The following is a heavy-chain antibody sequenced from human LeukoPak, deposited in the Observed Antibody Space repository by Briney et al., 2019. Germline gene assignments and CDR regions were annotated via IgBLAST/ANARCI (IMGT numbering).Heavy chain of an antibody. CDR3: ARVGRYSSGWYYFDY. Sequence: EASVKVSCKASGYTFTSYGISWVRQAPGQGLEWMGWISAYNGNTNYAQKLQGRVTMTTDTSTSTAYMELRSLRSDDTAVYYRARVGRYSSGWYYFDYWGQGTLVTVSS. CDR2: ISAYNGNT. J-gene: IGHJ4*02. V-gene: IGHV1-18*01. CDR1: GYTFTSYG. D-gene: IGHD6-19*01.